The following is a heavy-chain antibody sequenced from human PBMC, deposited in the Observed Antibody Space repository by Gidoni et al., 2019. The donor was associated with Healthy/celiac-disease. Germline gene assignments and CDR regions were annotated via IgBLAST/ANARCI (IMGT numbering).Heavy chain of an antibody. CDR1: GFTFSSSA. D-gene: IGHD3-3*01. CDR2: ISGSGGST. V-gene: IGHV3-23*01. CDR3: AKDRPPNYDFWSGLLDY. Sequence: EVQLLESGGGLVQPGGSLGLSCAASGFTFSSSAMSWVRQAPGKGLEWVSAISGSGGSTYYADSVKGRFTISRDNSKNTLYLQMNSLRAEDTAVYYCAKDRPPNYDFWSGLLDYWGQGTLVTVSS. J-gene: IGHJ4*02.